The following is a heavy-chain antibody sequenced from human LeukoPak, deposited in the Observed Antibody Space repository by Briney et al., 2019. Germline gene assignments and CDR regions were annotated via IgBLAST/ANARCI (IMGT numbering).Heavy chain of an antibody. CDR3: AKEPLGWYYFDY. J-gene: IGHJ4*02. CDR2: ISGSGGST. V-gene: IGHV3-23*01. D-gene: IGHD2-2*03. CDR1: GFTFSSYA. Sequence: GGSLRLSCAASGFTFSSYAMSWVRQAPGKGLEWVSAISGSGGSTYYADSVKGRFTFSRDNSKNTLFLQMNSLRGEDTAVYYCAKEPLGWYYFDYWGQGTLVTVSS.